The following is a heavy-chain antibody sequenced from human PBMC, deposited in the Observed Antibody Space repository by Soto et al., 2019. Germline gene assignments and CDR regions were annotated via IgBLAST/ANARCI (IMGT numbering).Heavy chain of an antibody. V-gene: IGHV3-23*01. J-gene: IGHJ4*02. CDR3: AKGIPLGY. CDR1: GFTFSSFT. D-gene: IGHD2-21*01. Sequence: EVQLLESGGGLVQPGGSLRLSCAASGFTFSSFTMSWVRQASGKGLEWVSGISGSGSNTYYADSVKGRFTLSRDNSKNTVYLQMNSLRAEDTAVYYCAKGIPLGYWGQGTLVTVSS. CDR2: ISGSGSNT.